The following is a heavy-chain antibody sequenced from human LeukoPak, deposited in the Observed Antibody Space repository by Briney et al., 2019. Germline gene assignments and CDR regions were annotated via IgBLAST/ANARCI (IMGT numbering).Heavy chain of an antibody. J-gene: IGHJ4*02. CDR2: ISGSGGST. CDR3: AKVPRYYDSSGYLLDY. D-gene: IGHD3-22*01. Sequence: GGSLRLSCAASGFTFSSYAMSWVRQAPGKGLEWVSAISGSGGSTYYADSVKGRFTISRDNSKNTLYLQMNSLRAEDTAVYYCAKVPRYYDSSGYLLDYWGQGTLVTVSS. V-gene: IGHV3-23*01. CDR1: GFTFSSYA.